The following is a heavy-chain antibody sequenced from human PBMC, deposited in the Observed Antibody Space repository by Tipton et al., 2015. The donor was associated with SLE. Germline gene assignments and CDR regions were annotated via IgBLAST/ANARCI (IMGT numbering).Heavy chain of an antibody. D-gene: IGHD6-19*01. V-gene: IGHV4-34*01. CDR2: INHSGST. CDR1: GGSFSGYY. J-gene: IGHJ5*02. CDR3: AREGDHSSGWYNWFDP. Sequence: TLSLTCAVYGGSFSGYYWSWIRQPPGKGLEWIGEINHSGSTNYNPSLKSRVTISVDTSKNQFSLKLSSVTAADTAVYYCAREGDHSSGWYNWFDPWGQGTLVTVSS.